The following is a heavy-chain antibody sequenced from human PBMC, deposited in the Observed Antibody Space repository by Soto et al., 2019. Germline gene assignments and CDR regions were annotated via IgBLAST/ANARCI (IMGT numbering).Heavy chain of an antibody. J-gene: IGHJ4*02. V-gene: IGHV3-30-3*01. D-gene: IGHD6-19*01. CDR3: ARGQWLMNDY. CDR2: ISYDGSNK. CDR1: GFTFSSYA. Sequence: QVQLVESGGGVVQPGRSLRLSCAASGFTFSSYAMHRVRQAPGKGLEWVAVISYDGSNKYYADSVKGRFTISRDNSKNTLYLQMNSLRAEDTAVYYCARGQWLMNDYWGQGTLVTVSS.